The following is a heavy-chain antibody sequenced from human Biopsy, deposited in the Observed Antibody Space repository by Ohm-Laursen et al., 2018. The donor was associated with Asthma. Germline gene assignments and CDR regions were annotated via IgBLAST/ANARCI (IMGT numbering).Heavy chain of an antibody. V-gene: IGHV4-31*03. CDR1: GDSITSGGCC. Sequence: PSQTLSLTCTVSGDSITSGGCCWNWIRQHPGKGLEWIGYIHHSGTSYFNPSLKSRVSFSRDTSKNQFSLRLSSVTAADTAMYYCARIPHRSGSYFVDYWGQGTLVTVSS. D-gene: IGHD3-22*01. CDR3: ARIPHRSGSYFVDY. CDR2: IHHSGTS. J-gene: IGHJ4*02.